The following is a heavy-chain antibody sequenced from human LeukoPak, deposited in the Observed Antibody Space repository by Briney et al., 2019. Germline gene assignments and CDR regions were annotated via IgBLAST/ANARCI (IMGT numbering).Heavy chain of an antibody. CDR1: GFTLSSYA. D-gene: IGHD3-10*01. J-gene: IGHJ4*02. Sequence: GGSLRLSCAASGFTLSSYAMSWVRQLPGKGLEWVANINQDGTEKYYVDSVKGRFTISRDNAKNSLDLQMNSLRVEDTGIYYCVKVAKYYYGSETYYFFEHWGQGTPVTASS. CDR2: INQDGTEK. V-gene: IGHV3-7*01. CDR3: VKVAKYYYGSETYYFFEH.